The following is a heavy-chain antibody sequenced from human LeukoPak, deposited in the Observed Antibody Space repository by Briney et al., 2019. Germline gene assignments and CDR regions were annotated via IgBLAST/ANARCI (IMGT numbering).Heavy chain of an antibody. Sequence: SETLSLTCAVYGGSFSGYYWSWIRQPPGKGLEWIGEINHSGSTNYNPSLKSRVTISVDTSKNQFSLKLSSVTAADTALYYCARGKVGATMVGFYYFDYWGQGTLVTVSS. CDR3: ARGKVGATMVGFYYFDY. V-gene: IGHV4-34*01. D-gene: IGHD1-26*01. CDR1: GGSFSGYY. CDR2: INHSGST. J-gene: IGHJ4*02.